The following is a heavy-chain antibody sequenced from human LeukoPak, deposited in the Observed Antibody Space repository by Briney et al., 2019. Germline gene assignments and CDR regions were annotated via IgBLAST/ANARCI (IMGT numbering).Heavy chain of an antibody. CDR3: ARERVIAAAGDGFDS. V-gene: IGHV3-48*02. CDR2: ISSSSSTI. J-gene: IGHJ4*02. Sequence: GGSLRLSCAASGFTFSSYSMNWVRQAPGKGLEWVSYISSSSSTIFYADSVKGRFTISGDNAKNSLFLQMNGLRDEDTALYYCARERVIAAAGDGFDSWGQGTLVTVSS. CDR1: GFTFSSYS. D-gene: IGHD2-21*01.